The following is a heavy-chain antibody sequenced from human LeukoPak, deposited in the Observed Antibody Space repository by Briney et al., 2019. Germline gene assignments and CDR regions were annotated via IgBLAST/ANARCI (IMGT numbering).Heavy chain of an antibody. J-gene: IGHJ4*02. CDR1: GYTFTSYG. Sequence: ASVKVSCKASGYTFTSYGISWGRHAPGQGLELMGWISAYNGNTNYAQKLQGRVTMTTDTSTSTAYMELRSLRSDDTAVYYCARWYSSTRHFEYWGQGTLVTVSS. CDR2: ISAYNGNT. D-gene: IGHD6-19*01. V-gene: IGHV1-18*01. CDR3: ARWYSSTRHFEY.